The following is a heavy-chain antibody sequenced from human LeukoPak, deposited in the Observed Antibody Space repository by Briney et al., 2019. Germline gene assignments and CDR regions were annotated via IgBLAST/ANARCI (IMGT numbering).Heavy chain of an antibody. CDR2: ITTSDGNT. V-gene: IGHV3-23*01. J-gene: IGHJ6*02. Sequence: PGGSLRLSCAASGFTFSSYTMSWVRQAPGKGLEWVSTITTSDGNTYYADSVKGRFTVSRDNSKNTLFLQMNSLRAEDTAVYYCAKDRKAAAGTIDYYYYGMDVWGQGTTVTVSS. CDR1: GFTFSSYT. CDR3: AKDRKAAAGTIDYYYYGMDV. D-gene: IGHD6-13*01.